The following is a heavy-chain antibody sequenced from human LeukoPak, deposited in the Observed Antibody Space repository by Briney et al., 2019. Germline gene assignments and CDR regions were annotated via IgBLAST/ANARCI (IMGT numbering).Heavy chain of an antibody. V-gene: IGHV3-20*04. CDR2: INWIGGST. CDR1: GFTFGDYG. CDR3: ARDQSGTTGLFDY. J-gene: IGHJ4*02. D-gene: IGHD1-1*01. Sequence: GGSLRLSCAASGFTFGDYGMNWVRQVPGKGLEWASGINWIGGSTGYGDSVKGRFTISRDNAKNSLYLQMNSLRAEDTALYYCARDQSGTTGLFDYWGQGTLVTVSS.